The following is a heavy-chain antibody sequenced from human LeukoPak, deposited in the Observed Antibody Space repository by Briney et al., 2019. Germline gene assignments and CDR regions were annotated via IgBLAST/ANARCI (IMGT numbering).Heavy chain of an antibody. V-gene: IGHV4-39*07. D-gene: IGHD5/OR15-5a*01. CDR3: ARLYAYFDY. CDR1: GGSISSSSYY. Sequence: PSETLSLTCTVSGGSISSSSYYWGWIRQPPGKGLEWIGSIYYSGSTYYNPSLRSRVTISVDTSKNLFSLKLSSVTAADTALYYCARLYAYFDYWGQGILVTVSS. CDR2: IYYSGST. J-gene: IGHJ4*02.